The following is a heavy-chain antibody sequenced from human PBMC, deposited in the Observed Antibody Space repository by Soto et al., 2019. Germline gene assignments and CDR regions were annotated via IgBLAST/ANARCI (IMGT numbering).Heavy chain of an antibody. CDR3: ARDPFFMITFGGVIGYFDY. D-gene: IGHD3-16*02. V-gene: IGHV3-33*01. J-gene: IGHJ4*02. CDR1: GFTFSSYG. CDR2: IWYDGSNK. Sequence: GGSLRLSCAASGFTFSSYGMHWVRQAPGKGLEWVAVIWYDGSNKYYADSVKGRFTISRDNSKNTLYLQMNSLRAEDTAVYYCARDPFFMITFGGVIGYFDYWGQGTLVTVSS.